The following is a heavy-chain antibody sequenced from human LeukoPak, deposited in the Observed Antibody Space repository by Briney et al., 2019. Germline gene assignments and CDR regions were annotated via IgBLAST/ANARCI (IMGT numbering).Heavy chain of an antibody. CDR2: INPNSGGT. V-gene: IGHV1-2*02. CDR3: TFEDYYDSSGAFDY. Sequence: ASVKVSCKASGGTFSSYAISWVRQAPGQGLEWMGWINPNSGGTNYAQKFQGRVTMTRDTSISTAYMELSRLRSDDTAVYYCTFEDYYDSSGAFDYWGQGTLVTVSS. J-gene: IGHJ4*02. CDR1: GGTFSSYA. D-gene: IGHD3-22*01.